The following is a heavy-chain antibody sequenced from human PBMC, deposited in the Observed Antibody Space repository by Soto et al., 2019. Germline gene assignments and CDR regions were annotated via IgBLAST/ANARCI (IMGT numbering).Heavy chain of an antibody. J-gene: IGHJ4*02. CDR2: INHSGST. D-gene: IGHD3-10*01. V-gene: IGHV4-34*01. CDR3: ARGSRRYYGSGSYKTFDY. Sequence: SETLSLTCAVYGGSFSGYYWSWIRQPPGKGLEWIGEINHSGSTNYNPSLKSRVTISVETSKNQFSLKLSFVTAADTAVYYCARGSRRYYGSGSYKTFDYWGQGTLVTVSS. CDR1: GGSFSGYY.